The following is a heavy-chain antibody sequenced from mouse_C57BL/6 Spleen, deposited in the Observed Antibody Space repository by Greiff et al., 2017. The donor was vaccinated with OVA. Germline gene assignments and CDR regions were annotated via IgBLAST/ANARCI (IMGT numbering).Heavy chain of an antibody. CDR2: IYPNNGGN. CDR1: GYTFTDYY. V-gene: IGHV1-34*01. D-gene: IGHD1-1*01. J-gene: IGHJ2*01. CDR3: ARSGELRYFDY. Sequence: VHVKQSGPALVKPGASVKMSCKASGYTFTDYYMHWVKQSHGKSLEWIGYIYPNNGGNGSNQKFKGKATFTVYKSSSTAFMELRSLTSEDSEVYYYARSGELRYFDYWGQGTPLTVSS.